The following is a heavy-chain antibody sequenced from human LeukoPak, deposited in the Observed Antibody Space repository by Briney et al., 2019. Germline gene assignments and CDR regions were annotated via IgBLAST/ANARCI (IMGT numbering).Heavy chain of an antibody. CDR2: INPNSGGT. D-gene: IGHD1-26*01. J-gene: IGHJ4*02. V-gene: IGHV1-2*02. CDR3: ARGEWELLRSGFDY. Sequence: GASVKVSCKASGHTFTGYYMHWVRQAPGQGLEWMGWINPNSGGTNYAQKFQGRVTMTRDTSISTAYMELSRLRSDDTAVYYCARGEWELLRSGFDYWGQGTLVTVSS. CDR1: GHTFTGYY.